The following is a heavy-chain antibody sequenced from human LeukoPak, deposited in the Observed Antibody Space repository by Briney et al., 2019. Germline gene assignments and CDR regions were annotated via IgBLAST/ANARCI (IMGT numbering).Heavy chain of an antibody. V-gene: IGHV3-23*01. CDR1: GFIFSSYA. CDR2: ISGSGGST. D-gene: IGHD1-26*01. Sequence: GGSLTLSCAASGFIFSSYAMSWVRQPAGKGLEWVSAISGSGGSTYYAGSVKGRFTISRDNSKNTLYLQMNSLRAEDTAVYYCAKFPVWWPQTAYFDYWGQGTLVTVSS. CDR3: AKFPVWWPQTAYFDY. J-gene: IGHJ4*02.